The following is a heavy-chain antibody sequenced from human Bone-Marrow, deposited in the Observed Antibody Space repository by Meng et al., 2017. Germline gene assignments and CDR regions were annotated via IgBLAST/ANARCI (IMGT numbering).Heavy chain of an antibody. D-gene: IGHD6-19*01. J-gene: IGHJ3*02. V-gene: IGHV3-30*01. CDR3: ARDLYSSGWYGYTGAFDI. CDR2: ISFDGSK. Sequence: LSLTCAASGFTFSSSAMHWVRQAPGKGLEWVAVISFDGSKYADSVRGRFTISRDNSEDTLYLQMNSLRTEDTAVYYCARDLYSSGWYGYTGAFDIWGQGTMVTVSS. CDR1: GFTFSSSA.